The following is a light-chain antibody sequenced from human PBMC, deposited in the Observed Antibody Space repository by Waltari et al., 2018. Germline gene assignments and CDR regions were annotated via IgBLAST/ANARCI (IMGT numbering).Light chain of an antibody. J-gene: IGLJ1*01. CDR2: DVT. V-gene: IGLV2-11*01. CDR1: STDVGGYIY. CDR3: FSYAGSDTYV. Sequence: QSALTQPRSVSGSLGQSVAISCTGTSTDVGGYIYVSCYQQHPGKAPKIIVYDVTKRPSGGPDEFSGSKSGNTASLTISGLQPEHEANYYCFSYAGSDTYVFGTGTEVTVL.